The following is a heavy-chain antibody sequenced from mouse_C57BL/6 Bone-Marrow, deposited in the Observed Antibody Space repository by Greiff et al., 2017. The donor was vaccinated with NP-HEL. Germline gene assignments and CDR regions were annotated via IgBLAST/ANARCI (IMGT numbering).Heavy chain of an antibody. CDR2: ISYDGSN. CDR1: GYSITSGYY. Sequence: EVKLQESGPGLVKPSQSLSLTCSVTGYSITSGYYWNWIRQFPGNKLEWMGYISYDGSNNYNPSLKNRISITRDTSKNQFFLKLNSVTTEDTATYYCARGGTAQATGNYFDYWGQGTTLTVSS. J-gene: IGHJ2*01. D-gene: IGHD3-1*01. CDR3: ARGGTAQATGNYFDY. V-gene: IGHV3-6*01.